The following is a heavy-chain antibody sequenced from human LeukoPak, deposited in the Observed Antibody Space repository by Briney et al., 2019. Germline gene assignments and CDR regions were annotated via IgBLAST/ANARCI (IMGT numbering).Heavy chain of an antibody. Sequence: SETLSLTCTVSGGSISIYYWRWMRQPPGKGGEWIGYIYYSGSTNYNPSLESRVTISVDTSKNQFPLKLSSVTAADTAVYYCARLGGYCSSTSCPTTFNWFDPWGQGTLVTVSS. D-gene: IGHD2-2*01. CDR2: IYYSGST. CDR1: GGSISIYY. J-gene: IGHJ5*02. V-gene: IGHV4-59*08. CDR3: ARLGGYCSSTSCPTTFNWFDP.